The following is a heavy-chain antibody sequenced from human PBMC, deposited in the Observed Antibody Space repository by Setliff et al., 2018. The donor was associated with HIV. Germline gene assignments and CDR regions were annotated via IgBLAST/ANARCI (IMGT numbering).Heavy chain of an antibody. D-gene: IGHD6-13*01. CDR1: GFTLSSFW. CDR3: ARAQPFDP. Sequence: GGSLRLSCAASGFTLSSFWMSWVRQAPGKGLEWVANIKQDGSEKYYVDSVKGRFTISRDNAKNSLYLQMNSLRAEDTAVYYCARAQPFDPWGQGTLVTISS. V-gene: IGHV3-7*01. J-gene: IGHJ5*02. CDR2: IKQDGSEK.